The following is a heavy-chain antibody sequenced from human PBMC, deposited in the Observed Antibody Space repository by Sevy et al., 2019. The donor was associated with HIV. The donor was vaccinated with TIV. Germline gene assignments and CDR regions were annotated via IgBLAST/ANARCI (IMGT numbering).Heavy chain of an antibody. V-gene: IGHV1-24*01. CDR2: FDPEDGET. D-gene: IGHD3-22*01. CDR1: GYTLTGLS. CDR3: ATTKDYYDSSGCPFDY. Sequence: ASVKVSCKVSGYTLTGLSMHWVRQAPGKGLEWMGSFDPEDGETIYAQNFQGRVTMTEDTSTDTAYMERSSLRSEDMAVYFCATTKDYYDSSGCPFDYWGQGTLVTVSS. J-gene: IGHJ4*02.